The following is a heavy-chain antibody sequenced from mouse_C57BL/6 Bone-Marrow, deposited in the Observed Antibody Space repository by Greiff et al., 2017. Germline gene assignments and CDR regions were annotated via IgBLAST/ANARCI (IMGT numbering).Heavy chain of an antibody. Sequence: QVQLQQSGAELARPGASVKLSCKASGYTFTSYGISWVKQRTGQGLEWIGEIYPRSGNTYYNEKFKGKATLTADKSSSTAYLELRSLTSEDSAVYFCARSKLGRYFDYWGQGTTLTVSS. V-gene: IGHV1-81*01. CDR1: GYTFTSYG. J-gene: IGHJ2*01. D-gene: IGHD4-1*01. CDR2: IYPRSGNT. CDR3: ARSKLGRYFDY.